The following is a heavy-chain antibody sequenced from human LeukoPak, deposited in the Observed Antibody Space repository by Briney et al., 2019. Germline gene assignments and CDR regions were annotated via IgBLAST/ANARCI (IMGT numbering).Heavy chain of an antibody. CDR2: INPFSGGT. V-gene: IGHV1-2*04. CDR3: ARGGYDLDY. J-gene: IGHJ4*02. CDR1: GYSFTDYY. Sequence: ASVKVSCKASGYSFTDYYIHWVRQAPGQGLEWMGWINPFSGGTKYAQKFQGWVTMTRDTSISTAYMELSRLTSDDAAVYYCARGGYDLDYWGQGTLVTVSS. D-gene: IGHD3-22*01.